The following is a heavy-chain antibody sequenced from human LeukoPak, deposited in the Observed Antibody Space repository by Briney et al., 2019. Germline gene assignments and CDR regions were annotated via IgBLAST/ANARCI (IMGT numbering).Heavy chain of an antibody. CDR1: GFNVSNNY. CDR3: ARDGAAAVPR. Sequence: GGSLRLSCAASGFNVSNNYMRWVRQAPGKGLEWVSLIYSGGNTHYANSAKGRFTISRDNSKNTLYLQMNNLRAEDTAVYYCARDGAAAVPRWGQGTLVTVSS. J-gene: IGHJ4*02. D-gene: IGHD6-13*01. V-gene: IGHV3-53*01. CDR2: IYSGGNT.